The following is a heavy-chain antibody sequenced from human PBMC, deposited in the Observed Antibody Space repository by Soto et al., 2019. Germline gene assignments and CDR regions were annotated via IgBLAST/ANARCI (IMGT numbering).Heavy chain of an antibody. CDR1: GFSFRGYA. D-gene: IGHD6-13*01. CDR2: ISGAGDRT. J-gene: IGHJ4*02. Sequence: EAQLLESGGSLVQPGGSLRLSCAASGFSFRGYAMNWVRQAPGKGLEWGSIISGAGDRTYYADSGKGRFTISRENSKNTLYLQMNSLRAEDTAVYHFAKATRGTLSSRSSDANHFDSWGLGTLVAVSS. V-gene: IGHV3-23*01. CDR3: AKATRGTLSSRSSDANHFDS.